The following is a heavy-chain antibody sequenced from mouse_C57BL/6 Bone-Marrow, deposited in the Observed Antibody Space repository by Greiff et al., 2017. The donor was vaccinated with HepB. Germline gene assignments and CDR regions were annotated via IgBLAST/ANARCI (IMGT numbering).Heavy chain of an antibody. CDR3: ARNYYGSSGDY. D-gene: IGHD1-1*01. CDR2: ISYDGSN. J-gene: IGHJ2*01. CDR1: GYSITSGYY. Sequence: EVKLVESGPGLVKPSQSLSLTCSVTGYSITSGYYWNWIRQFPGNKLEWMGYISYDGSNNYNPSLNNRISITRDTSKNQFFLKLNSVTTEDTATYYCARNYYGSSGDYWGQGTTRTVAS. V-gene: IGHV3-6*01.